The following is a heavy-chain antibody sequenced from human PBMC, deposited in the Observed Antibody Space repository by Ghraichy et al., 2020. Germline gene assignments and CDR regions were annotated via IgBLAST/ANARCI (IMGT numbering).Heavy chain of an antibody. D-gene: IGHD3-22*01. Sequence: GESLNISCAASGFTFRNYGMHWVRQAPGKGLEWVAFIRSDGSEKYYADSVKGRFTISRDNSKNTVYLEMNSLRAEDTAMYYCVIGSDSSGDYQYSFKYWGQGTLVTVSS. J-gene: IGHJ4*02. CDR3: VIGSDSSGDYQYSFKY. CDR1: GFTFRNYG. V-gene: IGHV3-30*02. CDR2: IRSDGSEK.